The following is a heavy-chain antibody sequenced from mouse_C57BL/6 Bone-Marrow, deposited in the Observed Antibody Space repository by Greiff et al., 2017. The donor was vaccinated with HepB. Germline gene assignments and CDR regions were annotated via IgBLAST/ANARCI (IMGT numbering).Heavy chain of an antibody. CDR2: IYPSDSET. CDR3: ARRGIYYYYVYFDY. CDR1: GYTFTSYW. V-gene: IGHV1-61*01. Sequence: QVQLQQPGAELVRPGSSVKLSCKASGYTFTSYWMDWVKQRPGQGLEWIGNIYPSDSETHYNQKFKDKATLTVDKSSSTAYMQLSSLTSEDSAVYYCARRGIYYYYVYFDYWGQGTTLTVSS. D-gene: IGHD2-4*01. J-gene: IGHJ2*01.